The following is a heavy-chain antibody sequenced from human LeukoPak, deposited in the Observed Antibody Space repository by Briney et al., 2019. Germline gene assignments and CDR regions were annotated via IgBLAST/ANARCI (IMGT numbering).Heavy chain of an antibody. CDR2: IYTSGST. CDR3: AKSNGYGLVDI. Sequence: TSETLSLTCTVSGGSISSYYWSWIRQPAGKGLEWIGRIYTSGSTNYNPSLKSRVTISLDTSRNQFSLKLNSVTAADTAVYYCAKSNGYGLVDIWGQGTMVTVSS. J-gene: IGHJ3*02. V-gene: IGHV4-4*07. CDR1: GGSISSYY. D-gene: IGHD3-10*01.